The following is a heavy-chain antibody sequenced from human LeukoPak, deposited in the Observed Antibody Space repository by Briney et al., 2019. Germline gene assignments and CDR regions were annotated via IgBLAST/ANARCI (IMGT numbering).Heavy chain of an antibody. Sequence: GGSLRLSCAASGITFSNYAMSWVRQAPGKGLEWVSGISGSGGSTDYADSVKGRFTISRDNSKNTLYLQMNSLRAEDTAVYYCAKLAAVGPEYFQHWGQGTLVTVSS. CDR3: AKLAAVGPEYFQH. CDR2: ISGSGGST. J-gene: IGHJ1*01. CDR1: GITFSNYA. V-gene: IGHV3-23*01. D-gene: IGHD6-13*01.